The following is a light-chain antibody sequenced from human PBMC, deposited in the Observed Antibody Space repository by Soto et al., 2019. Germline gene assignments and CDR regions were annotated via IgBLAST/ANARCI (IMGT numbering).Light chain of an antibody. V-gene: IGKV1-33*01. CDR3: QLYKNVILT. CDR1: EDVSDY. J-gene: IGKJ4*01. Sequence: DIKMTQSPSSLSASVGDSVTLTCQASEDVSDYVNWYQQKPGRAPKLLIYDASKLETGVPSRFSGSGSGTDFSFTIRDLQPEDFATYYCQLYKNVILTFGGGTSVDI. CDR2: DAS.